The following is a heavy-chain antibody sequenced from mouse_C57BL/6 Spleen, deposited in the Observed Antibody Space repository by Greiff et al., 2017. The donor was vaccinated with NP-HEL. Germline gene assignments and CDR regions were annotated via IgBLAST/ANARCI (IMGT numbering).Heavy chain of an antibody. CDR2: IWTGGGT. CDR1: GFSLTSYA. CDR3: AGEGYYGYYAMDY. V-gene: IGHV2-9-1*01. D-gene: IGHD1-2*01. J-gene: IGHJ4*01. Sequence: QVQLQQSGPGLVAPSQSLSITCTVSGFSLTSYAISWVRQPPGKGLEWLGVIWTGGGTNYNSALKSRLSISKDNSKSQVFLKMNSLQTDDTARYYCAGEGYYGYYAMDYWGQGTSVTVSS.